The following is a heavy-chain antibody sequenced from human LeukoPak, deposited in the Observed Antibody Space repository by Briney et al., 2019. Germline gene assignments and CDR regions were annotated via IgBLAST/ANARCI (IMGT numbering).Heavy chain of an antibody. CDR2: ISYDGSNK. D-gene: IGHD6-13*01. J-gene: IGHJ4*02. V-gene: IGHV3-30-3*01. Sequence: GGSLRLSCAASGFTFSSYAMHWVRQAPGKGLEWAAVISYDGSNKYYADSVKGRFTISRDNSKNTLYLQMNSLRAEDTAVYYCARVKQQLDDYWGQGTLVTVSS. CDR3: ARVKQQLDDY. CDR1: GFTFSSYA.